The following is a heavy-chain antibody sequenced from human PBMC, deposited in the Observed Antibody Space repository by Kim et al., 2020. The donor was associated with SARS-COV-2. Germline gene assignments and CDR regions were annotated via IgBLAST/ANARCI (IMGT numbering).Heavy chain of an antibody. CDR1: GGSISSGDYY. V-gene: IGHV4-30-4*01. Sequence: SETLSLTCSVSGGSISSGDYYWSWIRQPPGKGLEWIGYIYYRGNTYYNPSLKSRLTMSVDTSKNQFSLRLSSVTAADTAVYYCAREQFSSTWYPGYWGQGTLVTVSS. CDR3: AREQFSSTWYPGY. J-gene: IGHJ4*02. CDR2: IYYRGNT. D-gene: IGHD6-13*01.